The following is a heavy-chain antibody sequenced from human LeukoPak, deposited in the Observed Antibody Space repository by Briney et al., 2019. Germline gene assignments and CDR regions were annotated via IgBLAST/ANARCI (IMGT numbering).Heavy chain of an antibody. V-gene: IGHV3-64*02. Sequence: GGSLRLSCVVSGFPFSSYSMHWVRQTPGKGPEYVAAINSRGTTAHYGGSVQGRFIVSRDNSNYTLYLQMGGLRPDDTGVYFCARKGSAGWDDYWGRGTLVIVSS. CDR1: GFPFSSYS. D-gene: IGHD1-1*01. CDR2: INSRGTTA. CDR3: ARKGSAGWDDY. J-gene: IGHJ4*02.